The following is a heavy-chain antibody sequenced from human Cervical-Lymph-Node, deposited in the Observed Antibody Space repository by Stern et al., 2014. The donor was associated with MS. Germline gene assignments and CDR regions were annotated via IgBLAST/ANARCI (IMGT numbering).Heavy chain of an antibody. CDR3: ARYYDCSGYRRFDY. Sequence: QLVESGGGLVQPGRSLRLSCEASGFTFDDYAIHWVRHAPGKGLEWVSGISWNRGNIGYADSVKGRFTISRDNAKNSLYLQMNSLRAEDTALYYCARYYDCSGYRRFDYWGQGTLVTVSS. CDR2: ISWNRGNI. CDR1: GFTFDDYA. D-gene: IGHD3-22*01. J-gene: IGHJ4*02. V-gene: IGHV3-9*01.